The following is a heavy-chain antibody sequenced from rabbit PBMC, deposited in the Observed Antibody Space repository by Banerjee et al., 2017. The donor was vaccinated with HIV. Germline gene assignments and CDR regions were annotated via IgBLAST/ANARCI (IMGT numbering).Heavy chain of an antibody. Sequence: SAFSFSSNYWICWVRQAPGKGLEWIACIDGGSSGSTYYASWPKGRFTLSKTSSTTVTLQMTSLTAADTATYFCARDGYNLAWSLWGPGTLVTVS. CDR2: IDGGSSGST. D-gene: IGHD3-1*01. V-gene: IGHV1S45*01. CDR3: ARDGYNLAWSL. CDR1: AFSFSSNYW. J-gene: IGHJ4*01.